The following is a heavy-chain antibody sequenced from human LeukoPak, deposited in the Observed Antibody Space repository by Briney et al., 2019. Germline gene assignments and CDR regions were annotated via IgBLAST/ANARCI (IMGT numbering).Heavy chain of an antibody. D-gene: IGHD3-22*01. Sequence: PGGSLRLSCAASGFTFSSYSMNWVRQAPGKGLEWVSYISSSSSTIYYADSVKGRFTISRDNAKNSLHLQMNSMRAEDTAVYYCATVIAWRSSGPGHGYYYYMDVWGKGTTVTVSS. CDR1: GFTFSSYS. J-gene: IGHJ6*03. V-gene: IGHV3-48*01. CDR2: ISSSSSTI. CDR3: ATVIAWRSSGPGHGYYYYMDV.